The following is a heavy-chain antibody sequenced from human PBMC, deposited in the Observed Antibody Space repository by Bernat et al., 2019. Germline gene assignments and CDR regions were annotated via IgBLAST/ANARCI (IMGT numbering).Heavy chain of an antibody. CDR2: IYHSGSN. CDR1: GYSITSGLY. D-gene: IGHD3-16*01. J-gene: IGHJ2*01. CDR3: ARGGGVSIMITQFDL. Sequence: VQLQESGPGLVKPSETLSLTCAVSGYSITSGLYWGWIRQPPGRGLEWIGSIYHSGSNYYNPSLKSRVTISVDTSKNQFSLKLSSVTAADTAVYYCARGGGVSIMITQFDLWGRGTLVTVSS. V-gene: IGHV4-38-2*01.